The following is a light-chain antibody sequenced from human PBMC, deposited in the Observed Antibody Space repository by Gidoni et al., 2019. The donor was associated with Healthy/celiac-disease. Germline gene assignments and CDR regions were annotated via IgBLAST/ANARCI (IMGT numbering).Light chain of an antibody. Sequence: DIQMTQSPSSLSAAVGDRVTITCRASQSISSYVNWYQQKPGNAHKLLIYAASSLQIGVPSRFSGSGSGTDFTLTISSLQPEDFAIYPCQQRYSTPRTFGQGTKVEIK. CDR1: QSISSY. J-gene: IGKJ1*01. CDR2: AAS. V-gene: IGKV1-39*01. CDR3: QQRYSTPRT.